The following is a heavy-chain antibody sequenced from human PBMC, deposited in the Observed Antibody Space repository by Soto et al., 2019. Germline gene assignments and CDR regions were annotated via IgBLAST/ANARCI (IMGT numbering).Heavy chain of an antibody. CDR1: GFNFRSYA. J-gene: IGHJ6*02. D-gene: IGHD1-1*01. V-gene: IGHV3-30-3*01. CDR3: ARDHSNWNYYYYYGMDV. CDR2: ISYDGSNK. Sequence: GGSLRLSCTASGFNFRSYAMHWVRQAPGKGLEWVAVISYDGSNKYYADSVKGRFTISRDNSKNTLYLQMNSLRAEDTAVYYCARDHSNWNYYYYYGMDVWGQGTTVTVSS.